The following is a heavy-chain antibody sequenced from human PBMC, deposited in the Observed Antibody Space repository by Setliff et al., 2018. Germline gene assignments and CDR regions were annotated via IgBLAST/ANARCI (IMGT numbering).Heavy chain of an antibody. D-gene: IGHD4-17*01. CDR2: IKKDGSIK. J-gene: IGHJ4*02. V-gene: IGHV3-7*01. CDR1: GFTFSSYW. Sequence: GSLRLSCAASGFTFSSYWMSWVRQAPGKGLEWVANIKKDGSIKYYLDSVRGRFTISRDNAENSLTLQMNSLRVEDTAVYYCSRDLQGSGDYVVDYWGQGTLVTVSS. CDR3: SRDLQGSGDYVVDY.